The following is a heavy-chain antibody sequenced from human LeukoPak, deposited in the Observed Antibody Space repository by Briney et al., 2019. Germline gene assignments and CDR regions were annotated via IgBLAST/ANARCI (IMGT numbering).Heavy chain of an antibody. CDR2: IYYTGNT. V-gene: IGHV4-59*12. Sequence: SETLSLTCTVSGGSISNYYWNWIRQPPGKGLEWIGYIYYTGNTNYNPSLKSRVTISVDTSKNQFSLNLSSVTAADTAVYYCAREGGGLDYWGQGTLVTVSS. CDR1: GGSISNYY. D-gene: IGHD3-16*01. J-gene: IGHJ4*02. CDR3: AREGGGLDY.